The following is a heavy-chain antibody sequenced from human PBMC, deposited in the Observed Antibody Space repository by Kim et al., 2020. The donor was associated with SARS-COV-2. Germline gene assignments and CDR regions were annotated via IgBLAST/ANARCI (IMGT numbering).Heavy chain of an antibody. Sequence: TPPPKVRVTMSVDTSKNQFSLKRSSVTAADTAVYYCAREGGAARCLDYWGQGALVTVSS. CDR3: AREGGAARCLDY. V-gene: IGHV4-4*07. D-gene: IGHD6-6*01. J-gene: IGHJ4*02.